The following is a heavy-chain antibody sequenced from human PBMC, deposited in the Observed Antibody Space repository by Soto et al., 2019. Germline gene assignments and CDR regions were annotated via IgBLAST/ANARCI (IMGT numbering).Heavy chain of an antibody. V-gene: IGHV1-46*01. J-gene: IGHJ4*02. CDR1: GYTFTSYY. CDR2: INPSGGST. CDR3: AKNLPDLWSSSSYYFDY. D-gene: IGHD6-6*01. Sequence: ASVKVSCKASGYTFTSYYMHWVRQAPGQGLEWMGIINPSGGSTSYAQKFQGRVTMTRDTSTSTVYMELSSLRSEDTAVYYCAKNLPDLWSSSSYYFDYWGQGTLVTVSS.